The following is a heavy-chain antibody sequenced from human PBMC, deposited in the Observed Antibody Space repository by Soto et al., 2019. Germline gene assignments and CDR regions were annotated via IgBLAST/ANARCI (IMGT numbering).Heavy chain of an antibody. J-gene: IGHJ4*02. D-gene: IGHD5-12*01. CDR3: GRDSNRVATIDY. CDR2: INGDGSST. V-gene: IGHV3-74*01. CDR1: GFTFSNYW. Sequence: PGGSLRLSCAASGFTFSNYWMHWVRQAPGKGLVWVSRINGDGSSTSNADFVKGRFTISRDNAKNTLYLQMNSLRAEDTAVYYCGRDSNRVATIDYWGQGALVTVSS.